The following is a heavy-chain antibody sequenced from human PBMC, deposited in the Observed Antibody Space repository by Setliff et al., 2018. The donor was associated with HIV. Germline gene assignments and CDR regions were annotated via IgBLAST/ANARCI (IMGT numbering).Heavy chain of an antibody. Sequence: ASVKVSCKASGYTFTSYGISWVRQAPGQGLEWMGWISAYNGNTNYAQKLQGRVTMPTDTSTSTAYMELRSLRSDDTAVYYCARDRSSWGTDAFDIWGQGTMVTVSS. J-gene: IGHJ3*02. CDR2: ISAYNGNT. D-gene: IGHD6-13*01. CDR3: ARDRSSWGTDAFDI. V-gene: IGHV1-18*01. CDR1: GYTFTSYG.